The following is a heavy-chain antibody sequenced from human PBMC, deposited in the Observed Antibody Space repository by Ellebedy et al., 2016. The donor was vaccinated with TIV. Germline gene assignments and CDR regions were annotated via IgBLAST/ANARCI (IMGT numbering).Heavy chain of an antibody. V-gene: IGHV3-66*01. D-gene: IGHD2-21*02. CDR1: GFTVSSNY. CDR2: IYSGGST. Sequence: PGGSLRLSCAASGFTVSSNYMSWVRQAPGKGLEWVSVIYSGGSTYYADSVKGRFTISRDNSKNTLYLQMNSLRAEDTAVYYCARACGGDCEMFDYWGQGTLVTVSS. J-gene: IGHJ4*02. CDR3: ARACGGDCEMFDY.